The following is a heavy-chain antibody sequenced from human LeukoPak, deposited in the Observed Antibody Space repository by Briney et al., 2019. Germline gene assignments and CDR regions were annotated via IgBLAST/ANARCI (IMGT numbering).Heavy chain of an antibody. CDR1: GVSISSSRVY. D-gene: IGHD6-19*01. J-gene: IGHJ4*02. CDR2: IYYSWST. CDR3: ARSTPMAGAGNFDY. V-gene: IGHV4-39*01. Sequence: PSETLSLTCTVSGVSISSSRVYWGWLRQPPGKGLEWIASIYYSWSTYYKPSLRSLLTIYVDTSKNPFSLKVSSVTAADTAVYFCARSTPMAGAGNFDYWRQGTLVTVPS.